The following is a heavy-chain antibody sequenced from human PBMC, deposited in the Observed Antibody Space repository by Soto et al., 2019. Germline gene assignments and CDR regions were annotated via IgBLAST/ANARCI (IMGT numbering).Heavy chain of an antibody. CDR3: ARVMINMRDSSGYYRFDYYYYGMDV. CDR1: GFTFSSYG. J-gene: IGHJ6*02. D-gene: IGHD3-22*01. V-gene: IGHV3-33*01. CDR2: IWYDGSNK. Sequence: GGSLRLSCAASGFTFSSYGMHWVRQAPGKGLEWVAVIWYDGSNKYYADSVKGRFTISRDNSKNTLYLQMNSLRAEDTAVYYCARVMINMRDSSGYYRFDYYYYGMDVWGQGTTVTVSS.